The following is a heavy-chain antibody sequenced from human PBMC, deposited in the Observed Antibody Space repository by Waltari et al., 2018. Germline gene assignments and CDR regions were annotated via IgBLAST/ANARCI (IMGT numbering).Heavy chain of an antibody. CDR1: GGSFSGYY. V-gene: IGHV4-34*01. D-gene: IGHD6-13*01. Sequence: QVQLQQWGAGLLTPSETLSLPCAVYGGSFSGYYWSWIRPPPGKGLEWIGEINHSGSTNYNPSLKSRVTISVDTSKNQFSLKLSSVTAADTAVYYCARSAAVRYYYYYGMDVWGQGTTVTVSS. CDR3: ARSAAVRYYYYYGMDV. CDR2: INHSGST. J-gene: IGHJ6*02.